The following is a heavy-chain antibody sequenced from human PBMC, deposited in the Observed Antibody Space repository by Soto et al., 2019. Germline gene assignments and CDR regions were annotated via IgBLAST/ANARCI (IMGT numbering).Heavy chain of an antibody. J-gene: IGHJ3*02. CDR3: AREGLDTAGFFDI. V-gene: IGHV3-74*01. D-gene: IGHD6-13*01. Sequence: GWSLRLSCVASGFSFCRYWMHWVRQTPGKGLEWVSRIKSDGTSTSYADSVKGRFTIPRDNAKNTLYLQMDNLRAEDTAVYYCAREGLDTAGFFDIWGQGTMVTVSS. CDR1: GFSFCRYW. CDR2: IKSDGTST.